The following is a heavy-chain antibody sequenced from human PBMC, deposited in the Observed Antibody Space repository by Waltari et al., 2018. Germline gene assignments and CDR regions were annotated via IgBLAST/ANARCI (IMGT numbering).Heavy chain of an antibody. CDR3: ARSYDFWSGYPLHY. J-gene: IGHJ4*02. V-gene: IGHV4-59*01. Sequence: VQLQESGPGLAKHSETLSPSCSVPGDSITNDCWSWVRQPPGKGLEWIGYIAYSGSTRYNPSLKSRATISVDTSKKQFSLRLGSVTAADTAIYYCARSYDFWSGYPLHYWGQGTLVTVSS. D-gene: IGHD3-3*01. CDR2: IAYSGST. CDR1: GDSITNDC.